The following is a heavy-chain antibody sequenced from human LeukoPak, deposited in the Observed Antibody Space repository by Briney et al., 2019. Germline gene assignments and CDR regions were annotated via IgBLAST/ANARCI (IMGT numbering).Heavy chain of an antibody. CDR2: IYSGGST. CDR1: GFTVSSNY. V-gene: IGHV3-53*01. CDR3: ARDRVIAAAAPFDP. J-gene: IGHJ5*02. Sequence: PGGSLRLSCAASGFTVSSNYMSWVRQAPGKGLEWVSVIYSGGSTYYADSVKGRFTISRDNSKNTLYLQMNSLRAEDTAVYYCARDRVIAAAAPFDPWGQGTLVTVSS. D-gene: IGHD6-13*01.